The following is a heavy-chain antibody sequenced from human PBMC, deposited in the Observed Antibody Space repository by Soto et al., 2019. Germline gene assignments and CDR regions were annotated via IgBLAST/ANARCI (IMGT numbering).Heavy chain of an antibody. CDR2: VGYSGVST. Sequence: EVQLLESGGGLVQPGGSLRLSCAASGFTFTTYAMSWVRQAPGKGLEWVSTVGYSGVSTYYADSVKGRFTISRDNSKNTLSLQINSLRAEDTAVYFCAKDRDSYGPLYYFDSWGQGTLVNVYS. CDR1: GFTFTTYA. J-gene: IGHJ4*02. V-gene: IGHV3-23*01. D-gene: IGHD5-18*01. CDR3: AKDRDSYGPLYYFDS.